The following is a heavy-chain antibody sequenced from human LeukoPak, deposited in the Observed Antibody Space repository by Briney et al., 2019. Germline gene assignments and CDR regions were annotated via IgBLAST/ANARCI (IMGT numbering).Heavy chain of an antibody. CDR2: IYYSGST. D-gene: IGHD5-18*01. Sequence: SETLSLTCTVSGGSISSYYWSWIRQPPGKGLEWIGYIYYSGSTNYNPSLKSRVTISGDTSKNQFSLKLSSVTAADTAVYYCARDNSYGVYGHIPQVWGQGTLVTVSS. CDR1: GGSISSYY. J-gene: IGHJ4*02. CDR3: ARDNSYGVYGHIPQV. V-gene: IGHV4-59*12.